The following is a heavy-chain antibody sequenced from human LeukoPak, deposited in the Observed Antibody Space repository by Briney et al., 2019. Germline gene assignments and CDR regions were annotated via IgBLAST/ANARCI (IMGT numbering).Heavy chain of an antibody. CDR3: AKNYGDYGY. Sequence: PGRSLRLPCAASGFTFSSYGMHWVRQAPGKGLEWVAVISYDGSNKYYADSVKGRFTISRDNSKNTLYLQMNSLRAEDTAVYYCAKNYGDYGYWGQGTLVTVSS. CDR2: ISYDGSNK. CDR1: GFTFSSYG. D-gene: IGHD4-17*01. J-gene: IGHJ4*02. V-gene: IGHV3-30*18.